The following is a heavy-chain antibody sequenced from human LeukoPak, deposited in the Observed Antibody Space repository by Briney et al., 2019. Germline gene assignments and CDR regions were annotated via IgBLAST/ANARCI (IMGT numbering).Heavy chain of an antibody. V-gene: IGHV3-23*01. CDR2: ISGSGGST. D-gene: IGHD1-1*01. CDR1: GFIFSSYA. Sequence: PGGSLRLSCAASGFIFSSYAMSWVRQAPGKGLEWVSTISGSGGSTFYADSVKGRFTISRDNSNNMVYLQMNSLTVEDTAVYYCARQGTGLDYWGQGTLVTVSS. J-gene: IGHJ4*02. CDR3: ARQGTGLDY.